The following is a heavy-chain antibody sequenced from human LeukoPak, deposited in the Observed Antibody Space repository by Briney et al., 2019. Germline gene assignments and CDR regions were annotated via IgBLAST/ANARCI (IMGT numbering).Heavy chain of an antibody. CDR2: IYPDDSDI. J-gene: IGHJ4*02. CDR3: ARLGSYSYFDY. D-gene: IGHD1-26*01. V-gene: IGHV5-51*01. CDR1: GYKFTSYW. Sequence: GESLKISCKASGYKFTSYWIGWVRQMPGKGPEWMGIIYPDDSDIRYSPSFQGQVTISADKSLSTAYLQWSSLKASDTAMYYCARLGSYSYFDYWGQGTLVTVSS.